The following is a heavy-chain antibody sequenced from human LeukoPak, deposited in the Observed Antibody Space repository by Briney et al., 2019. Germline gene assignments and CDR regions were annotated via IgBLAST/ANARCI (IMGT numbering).Heavy chain of an antibody. CDR2: IWNDGTNP. V-gene: IGHV3-33*01. Sequence: PGGSLRLSCAGSGFVFSDYGMHWVRQAPGKGLEWVALIWNDGTNPYYADSVMGRFTISRDNSKNTLFLLMNNLKAEDTATYFCARYFLDLNQLDYSGQGALVTVSS. CDR1: GFVFSDYG. D-gene: IGHD2/OR15-2a*01. CDR3: ARYFLDLNQLDY. J-gene: IGHJ4*02.